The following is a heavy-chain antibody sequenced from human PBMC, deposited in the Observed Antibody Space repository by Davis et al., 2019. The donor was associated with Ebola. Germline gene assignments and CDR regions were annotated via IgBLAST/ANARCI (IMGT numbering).Heavy chain of an antibody. J-gene: IGHJ6*02. V-gene: IGHV4-39*07. CDR3: ARGSGWYGEGYYYYYGMDV. CDR2: IYYSGIT. D-gene: IGHD6-19*01. Sequence: SETLSLTCTVSGGSISSSSYYWGWIRQPPGKGLEWIGTIYYSGITYYNPSLKSRVTISVDTSKNQFSLKLSSVTAADTAVYYCARGSGWYGEGYYYYYGMDVWGQGTTVTVSS. CDR1: GGSISSSSYY.